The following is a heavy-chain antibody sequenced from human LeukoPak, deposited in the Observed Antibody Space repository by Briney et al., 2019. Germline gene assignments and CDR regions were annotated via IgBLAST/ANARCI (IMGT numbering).Heavy chain of an antibody. D-gene: IGHD3-22*01. Sequence: SETLSLTCTVSGGSISGYYWSWIRQPAGKGLEWIGRIHTTGSTNYNPSLKSRVSMSLDTSKNQFSLKLSSVTAADTAVYYCAADPFYDSSGHLAFDIWGQGTMVTVSS. V-gene: IGHV4-4*07. CDR1: GGSISGYY. CDR3: AADPFYDSSGHLAFDI. CDR2: IHTTGST. J-gene: IGHJ3*02.